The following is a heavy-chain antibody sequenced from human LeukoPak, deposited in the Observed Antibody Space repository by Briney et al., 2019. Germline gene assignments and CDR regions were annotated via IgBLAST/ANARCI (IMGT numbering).Heavy chain of an antibody. CDR1: GYTFTGYY. CDR2: INPTSGGT. V-gene: IGHV1-2*02. Sequence: ASVKVSCKASGYTFTGYYMHWVRQAPGQGLEWMGWINPTSGGTNYAQKFQGRVTMTRDTSISTAYMELSRLRSDDTAVYYCATGYCTNGVCYAYYFDYWGQGTLVTVSS. D-gene: IGHD2-8*01. J-gene: IGHJ4*02. CDR3: ATGYCTNGVCYAYYFDY.